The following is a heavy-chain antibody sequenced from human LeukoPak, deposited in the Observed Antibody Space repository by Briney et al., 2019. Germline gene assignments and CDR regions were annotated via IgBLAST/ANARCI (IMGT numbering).Heavy chain of an antibody. CDR1: GYTFTSYG. Sequence: ASVKLSCKASGYTFTSYGISWVRQAPGQGLEWMGWISAYNGNTNYAQKLQGRVTMTTDTSTSTAYMELRSLRSDDTAVYYCAREGANIVVVPAAIGEGFYYYYGMDVWGQGTTVTVSS. D-gene: IGHD2-2*01. V-gene: IGHV1-18*01. CDR3: AREGANIVVVPAAIGEGFYYYYGMDV. J-gene: IGHJ6*02. CDR2: ISAYNGNT.